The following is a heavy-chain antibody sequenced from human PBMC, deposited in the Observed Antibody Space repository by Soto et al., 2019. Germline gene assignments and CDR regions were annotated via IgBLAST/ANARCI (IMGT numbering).Heavy chain of an antibody. V-gene: IGHV4-28*01. CDR2: IFYSGTT. CDR1: GYSISSSNW. J-gene: IGHJ4*02. Sequence: QVQLQESGPGLVKPSDTLSLTCAVSGYSISSSNWWGWIRQPPGKGLEWIGYIFYSGTTYYNPSLKRXATXSXVMSKNQFSLKLNYVTAVDTAVDYCARSAVQGPNDYWGKGALVTAS. CDR3: ARSAVQGPNDY.